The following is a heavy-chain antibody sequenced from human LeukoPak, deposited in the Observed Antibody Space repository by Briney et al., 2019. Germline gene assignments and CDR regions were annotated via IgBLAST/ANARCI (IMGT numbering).Heavy chain of an antibody. CDR2: IIPIFGTA. Sequence: ASVKLSCKSSGGSFSSYAFSWVRQAPAPGREWMGGIIPIFGTANYAQKFQGRVTITADESTSTAYMELSSLRSEDMAVYYCARGDSGSYYLGGVDYWGQGTLVTVSS. CDR1: GGSFSSYA. CDR3: ARGDSGSYYLGGVDY. V-gene: IGHV1-69*13. D-gene: IGHD1-26*01. J-gene: IGHJ4*02.